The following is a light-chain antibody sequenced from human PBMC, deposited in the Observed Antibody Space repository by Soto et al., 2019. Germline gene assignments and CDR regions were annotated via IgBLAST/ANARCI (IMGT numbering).Light chain of an antibody. CDR1: QSISSW. V-gene: IGKV1-5*03. CDR2: KAS. CDR3: QQYNSYPLT. J-gene: IGKJ4*01. Sequence: DIQMTQSPSTLSASVGDRVTITCRASQSISSWLAWYQQKPEKVPKLLIYKASSLESGVPSRFSGSGSGTEFTLSISSLQPDDFATYYCQQYNSYPLTFGGGTKVEIK.